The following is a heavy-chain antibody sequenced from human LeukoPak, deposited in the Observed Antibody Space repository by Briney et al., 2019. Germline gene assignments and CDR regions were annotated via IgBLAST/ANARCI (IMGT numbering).Heavy chain of an antibody. V-gene: IGHV1-69*13. CDR1: GGTFSSYA. J-gene: IGHJ4*02. CDR2: IIPIFGTA. CDR3: ARDGNYYDSSGYYLPEMTDY. Sequence: ASVKVSCKASGGTFSSYAISWVRQAPGQGLEWMGGIIPIFGTANYAQKFQGRVTITADESTSTAYMELSSLRSEDTAVYYCARDGNYYDSSGYYLPEMTDYWGQGTLVTVSS. D-gene: IGHD3-22*01.